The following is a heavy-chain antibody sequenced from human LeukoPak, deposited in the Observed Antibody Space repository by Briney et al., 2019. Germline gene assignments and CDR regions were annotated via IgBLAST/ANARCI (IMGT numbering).Heavy chain of an antibody. V-gene: IGHV4-34*01. CDR1: GGSFSGYY. CDR2: INHSGST. D-gene: IGHD3-22*01. Sequence: SETLSLTCAVYGGSFSGYYWSWIRQPPGKGLEWIGEINHSGSTNYNPSLKSRVTISVDTSKNQFSLKLSSVTAADTAVYYCASTYDSSGYYYISYWGQGTLVTVSS. J-gene: IGHJ4*02. CDR3: ASTYDSSGYYYISY.